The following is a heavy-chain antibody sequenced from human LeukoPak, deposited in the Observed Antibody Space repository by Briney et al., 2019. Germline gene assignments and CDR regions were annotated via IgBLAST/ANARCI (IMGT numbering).Heavy chain of an antibody. J-gene: IGHJ4*02. CDR1: GGPISSYY. V-gene: IGHV4-59*08. Sequence: SETLSLTCTVSGGPISSYYWSWIRQPPGKGLEWIGYIYYSGSTNYNPSLKSRVTISVDTSKNQFSLKLSSVTAADTAVYYCAIVNVVRGDYDYWGQGTLVTVSS. CDR2: IYYSGST. D-gene: IGHD4-17*01. CDR3: AIVNVVRGDYDY.